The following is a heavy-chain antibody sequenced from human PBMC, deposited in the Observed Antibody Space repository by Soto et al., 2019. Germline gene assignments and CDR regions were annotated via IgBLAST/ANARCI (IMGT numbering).Heavy chain of an antibody. CDR2: IWYDGSNK. V-gene: IGHV3-33*08. J-gene: IGHJ5*02. Sequence: GGSLRLSCAASGFTFSSYGMHWVRQAPGKGLEWVAVIWYDGSNKYYVDSVKGRFTISRDNSKNTLYLQMNSLRAEDTAVYYCAREEYSSSSRWFDPWGQGTLVTVSS. CDR1: GFTFSSYG. CDR3: AREEYSSSSRWFDP. D-gene: IGHD6-6*01.